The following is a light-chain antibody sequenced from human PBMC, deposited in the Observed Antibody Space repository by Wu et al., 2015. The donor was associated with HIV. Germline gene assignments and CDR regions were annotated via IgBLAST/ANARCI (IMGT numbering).Light chain of an antibody. CDR1: DLNSN. V-gene: IGKV3-15*01. J-gene: IGKJ1*01. CDR2: DAS. CDR3: QQSRA. Sequence: SVSPGERATLLLQGQSDLNSNVSLVPAETWPASQAPHYDASTRATGIPGRFSGSRSGRDFTLTITNVQSEDSAVYYCQQSRAFGQGTKVEIK.